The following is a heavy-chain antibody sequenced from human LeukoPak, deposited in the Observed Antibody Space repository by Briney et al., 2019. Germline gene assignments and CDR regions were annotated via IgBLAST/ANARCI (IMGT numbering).Heavy chain of an antibody. J-gene: IGHJ4*02. CDR2: INSDGSST. D-gene: IGHD5-18*01. CDR3: AKGYSYNYAYTLY. CDR1: GFTFSSYA. V-gene: IGHV3-74*01. Sequence: GGSLRLSCAASGFTFSSYAMSWVRQVPGKGLVWVSRINSDGSSTDSADSVKGRFTISRDNAKNTLSLQMHSLRAEDTAVYYCAKGYSYNYAYTLYWGQGTLVTVSS.